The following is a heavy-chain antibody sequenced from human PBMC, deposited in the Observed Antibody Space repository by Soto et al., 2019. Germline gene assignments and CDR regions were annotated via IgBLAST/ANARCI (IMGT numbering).Heavy chain of an antibody. CDR2: IWYDGSNK. CDR3: ARDLDTAMDLPDYYYYYGMDV. J-gene: IGHJ6*02. Sequence: PGGSLRLSCAASGFTFSSYGMHWVRQAPGKGLEWVAVIWYDGSNKYYADSVKGRFTISRDNSKNTLYLQMNSLRAEDTAVYYCARDLDTAMDLPDYYYYYGMDVWGQGTTVTVSS. CDR1: GFTFSSYG. V-gene: IGHV3-33*01. D-gene: IGHD5-18*01.